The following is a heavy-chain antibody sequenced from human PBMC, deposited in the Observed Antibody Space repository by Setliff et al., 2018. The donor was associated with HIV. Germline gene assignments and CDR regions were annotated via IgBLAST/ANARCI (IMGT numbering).Heavy chain of an antibody. D-gene: IGHD3-10*01. CDR1: GYTFNTYA. J-gene: IGHJ3*01. CDR2: ISVYNGNT. V-gene: IGHV1-18*01. CDR3: AAPMYYFGIDAFDV. Sequence: ASVKVSCKASGYTFNTYAISWVRQAPGQGLEWMGWISVYNGNTNYAQKFQERVTITRDMSTSTAYMELSSLRSEDTAVYYCAAPMYYFGIDAFDVWGQGTMVTVSS.